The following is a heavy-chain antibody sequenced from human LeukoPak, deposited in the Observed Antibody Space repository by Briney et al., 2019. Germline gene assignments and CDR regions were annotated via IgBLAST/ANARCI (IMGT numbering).Heavy chain of an antibody. J-gene: IGHJ4*02. V-gene: IGHV3-15*01. CDR3: ATEKTDTNGWYFRSFDY. Sequence: GGSLRLSCAASGFPFSYYGMHWVRQAPGKGLEWVGRIKGKSDGATTEYAAPIKGRFTISRDDSKNTLYLQMDSLQTEDTAVYYCATEKTDTNGWYFRSFDYWGQGTLVTVSS. D-gene: IGHD6-19*01. CDR1: GFPFSYYG. CDR2: IKGKSDGATT.